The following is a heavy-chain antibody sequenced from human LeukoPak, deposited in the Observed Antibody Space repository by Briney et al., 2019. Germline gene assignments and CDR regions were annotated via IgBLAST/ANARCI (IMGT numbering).Heavy chain of an antibody. CDR2: ISAYNGNT. CDR1: GYTFTGYY. V-gene: IGHV1-18*04. CDR3: ARRNHQWAFDI. J-gene: IGHJ3*02. Sequence: ASVKVSCKASGYTFTGYYMHWVRQAPGQGLEWMGWISAYNGNTNYAQKLQGRVTMTTDTSTSTAYMELRSLRSDDTAVYYCARRNHQWAFDIWGQGTMVTVSS. D-gene: IGHD1-14*01.